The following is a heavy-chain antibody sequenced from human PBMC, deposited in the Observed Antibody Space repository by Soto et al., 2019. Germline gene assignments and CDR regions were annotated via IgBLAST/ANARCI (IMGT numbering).Heavy chain of an antibody. J-gene: IGHJ4*02. Sequence: QVQLVQSGAEVKQPGASVKVSCKASGYTFTGFHIHWVRQAPGQGLEWMGWINPNGGGRNYAQKFQGWVTVTRDTSISTAYMELSRLKSDDTAVYYCARGSVGPTTDFDYWGQGTLVTVSS. CDR1: GYTFTGFH. CDR2: INPNGGGR. V-gene: IGHV1-2*04. D-gene: IGHD1-26*01. CDR3: ARGSVGPTTDFDY.